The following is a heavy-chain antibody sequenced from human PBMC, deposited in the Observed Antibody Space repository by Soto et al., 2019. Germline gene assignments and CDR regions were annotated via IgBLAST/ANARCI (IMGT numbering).Heavy chain of an antibody. CDR3: AMEYCSSTSCYRDY. D-gene: IGHD2-2*02. CDR2: IIPILGIA. CDR1: GGTFSSYT. J-gene: IGHJ4*02. Sequence: QVQLVQSGAEVKKPGSSVKVSCKASGGTFSSYTISWVRQAPGQGLEWMGRIIPILGIANYAQKFQGRVTITADKATSTAYMGLSSLGSEDTAVYYCAMEYCSSTSCYRDYWGQGTLVTVSS. V-gene: IGHV1-69*02.